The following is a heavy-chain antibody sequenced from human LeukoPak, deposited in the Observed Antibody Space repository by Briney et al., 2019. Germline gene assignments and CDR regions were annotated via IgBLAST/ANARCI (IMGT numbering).Heavy chain of an antibody. D-gene: IGHD3-10*01. CDR1: GLTVTNAW. Sequence: GGSLRLSCSASGLTVTNAWMNWVRQPPGEGLDWVGRIASKTDGGATDYAAPVKGRFTSSRDDSKNTLKLQMNSLKTEDTAVYYCTAGIRGDWGQGTLVTVSS. J-gene: IGHJ4*02. CDR3: TAGIRGD. CDR2: IASKTDGGAT. V-gene: IGHV3-15*07.